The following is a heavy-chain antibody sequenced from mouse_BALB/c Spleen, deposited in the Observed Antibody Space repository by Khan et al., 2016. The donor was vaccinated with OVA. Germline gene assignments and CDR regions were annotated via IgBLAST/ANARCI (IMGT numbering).Heavy chain of an antibody. CDR3: ARDGSRYNYAMDY. D-gene: IGHD2-3*01. CDR1: GYSITSDYA. J-gene: IGHJ4*01. V-gene: IGHV3-2*02. CDR2: INYSGST. Sequence: EVQLQESGPGLVKPSQSLSLTCTVTGYSITSDYAWNWIRQFPGNKLEWMGSINYSGSTNYNPSFKSRISITRDTSKNQFFLQLNSVTTEDTATYYCARDGSRYNYAMDYWGQGTAVTVSS.